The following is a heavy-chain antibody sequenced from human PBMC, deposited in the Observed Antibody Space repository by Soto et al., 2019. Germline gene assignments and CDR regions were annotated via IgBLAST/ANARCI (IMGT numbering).Heavy chain of an antibody. D-gene: IGHD3-10*01. CDR1: GYTFTSYG. CDR2: ISAYNGNT. Sequence: ASVKVSCKVSGYTFTSYGISWVRQAPGQGLEWMGWISAYNGNTNYAQKLQGRVTMTTDTSTSTAYMELRSLRSDDTAVYYCARADYYYGSGSYYNPSYYFAYWGQGTLVTVSS. CDR3: ARADYYYGSGSYYNPSYYFAY. J-gene: IGHJ4*02. V-gene: IGHV1-18*01.